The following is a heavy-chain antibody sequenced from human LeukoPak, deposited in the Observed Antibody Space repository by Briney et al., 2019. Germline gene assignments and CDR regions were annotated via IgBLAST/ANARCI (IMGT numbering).Heavy chain of an antibody. CDR3: ARVSRFTMIVAGDYYGMDV. J-gene: IGHJ6*02. CDR1: GFIFNNFA. CDR2: ISGSGGST. Sequence: PGGSLRLSWAASGFIFNNFAMSWVRQARGKGLEWVSAISGSGGSTHYADSVKGRFTISRDNAKNTLYLQMNSLRAEDTAVYYCARVSRFTMIVAGDYYGMDVWGQGTTVTVSS. D-gene: IGHD3-22*01. V-gene: IGHV3-23*01.